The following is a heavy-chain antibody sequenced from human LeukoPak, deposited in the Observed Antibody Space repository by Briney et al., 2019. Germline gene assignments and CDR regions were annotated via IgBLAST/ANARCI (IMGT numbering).Heavy chain of an antibody. Sequence: PGGSLRLSCAASGFTFSSYGMHWVRQAPGKGLEWVAVIWYDGSNKYYADSVKGRYTISRDNSKNTLYLQMNSLRAEDTAVYYCARRGDGDKRGPFDYWGQGTLVTVSS. CDR1: GFTFSSYG. D-gene: IGHD4-17*01. J-gene: IGHJ4*02. CDR3: ARRGDGDKRGPFDY. CDR2: IWYDGSNK. V-gene: IGHV3-33*01.